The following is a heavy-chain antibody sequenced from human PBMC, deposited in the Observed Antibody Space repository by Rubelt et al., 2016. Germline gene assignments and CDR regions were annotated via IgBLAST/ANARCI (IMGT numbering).Heavy chain of an antibody. J-gene: IGHJ6*02. CDR3: ARGHYGMDV. V-gene: IGHV3-7*04. CDR2: INQDGTDK. Sequence: EVQLVESGGVLVQPGGSLRLSCAASGFTFSSHWMTWIRQAPEKGLEWVANINQDGTDKSYLVSVKGRFTISRDSAKNSLYLQMSNLRAEDTGLYDWARGHYGMDVWGQGTTVIVSS. CDR1: GFTFSSHW.